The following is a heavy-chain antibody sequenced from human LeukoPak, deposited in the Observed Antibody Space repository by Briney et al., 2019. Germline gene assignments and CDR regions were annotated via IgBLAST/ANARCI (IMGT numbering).Heavy chain of an antibody. Sequence: GGSLRLSCAASGFTFSSYAMHWVRQAPGKGLEWVAVISYDGSNKYYADSVKGRFTISRDNSKNTLYLQMNSLRAEDTAVYYCARDVGEYDSSGYYYGLGAFDIWGQGTMVTVSS. CDR1: GFTFSSYA. CDR2: ISYDGSNK. D-gene: IGHD3-22*01. CDR3: ARDVGEYDSSGYYYGLGAFDI. V-gene: IGHV3-30-3*01. J-gene: IGHJ3*02.